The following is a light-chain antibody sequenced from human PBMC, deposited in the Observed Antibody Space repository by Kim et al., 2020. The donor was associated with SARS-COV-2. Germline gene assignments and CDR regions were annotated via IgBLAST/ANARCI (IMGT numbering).Light chain of an antibody. CDR3: QVWDSSSDHRV. V-gene: IGLV3-21*04. CDR1: NIGSKS. J-gene: IGLJ3*02. CDR2: YDS. Sequence: ARGKTARITCGGNNIGSKSVDWYQQKPGKAPVLVIYYDSDRPSGIPERFSGSNSGNTATLTISRVEAGDEADYYCQVWDSSSDHRVFGGGTQLTVL.